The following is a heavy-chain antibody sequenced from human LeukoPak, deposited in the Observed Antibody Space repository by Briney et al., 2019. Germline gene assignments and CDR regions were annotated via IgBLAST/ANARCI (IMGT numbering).Heavy chain of an antibody. D-gene: IGHD4-11*01. CDR1: GYTLTELF. Sequence: ASVKVSCKVSGYTLTELFMHWVRQAPGKGPEWMGGFDPEDGETIYAQKFQGRVTMTEDTSTDTAYMELSSLRSEDTAVYYCATIGYSRGYYMDVWGKGTTVTVSS. V-gene: IGHV1-24*01. J-gene: IGHJ6*03. CDR2: FDPEDGET. CDR3: ATIGYSRGYYMDV.